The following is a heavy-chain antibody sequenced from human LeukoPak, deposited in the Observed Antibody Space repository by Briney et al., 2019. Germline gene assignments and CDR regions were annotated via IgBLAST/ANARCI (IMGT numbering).Heavy chain of an antibody. J-gene: IGHJ4*02. D-gene: IGHD6-19*01. CDR2: IYYSGST. V-gene: IGHV4-59*01. CDR1: GGSISSYY. Sequence: SETLSLACTVSGGSISSYYWSWIRQPPGKGLEWIGCIYYSGSTNYNPSLKSRVTISVDTSKNQSSLKLSSVTAADTAVYYCARGYSSGWTTSFDYWGQGTLVTVSS. CDR3: ARGYSSGWTTSFDY.